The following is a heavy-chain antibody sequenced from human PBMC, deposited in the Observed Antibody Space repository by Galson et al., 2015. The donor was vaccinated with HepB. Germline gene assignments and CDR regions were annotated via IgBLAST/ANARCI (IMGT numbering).Heavy chain of an antibody. CDR1: GGSISSSSYY. Sequence: ETLSLTCTVSGGSISSSSYYWGWIRQPPGKGLEWIGSIYYSGSAYYNPSLKSRVTMPVDTSRNQFSLKLSSVTAADTAVYYCARDKWSAFDYWGQGILVTVSS. CDR3: ARDKWSAFDY. D-gene: IGHD2-8*01. CDR2: IYYSGSA. V-gene: IGHV4-39*07. J-gene: IGHJ4*02.